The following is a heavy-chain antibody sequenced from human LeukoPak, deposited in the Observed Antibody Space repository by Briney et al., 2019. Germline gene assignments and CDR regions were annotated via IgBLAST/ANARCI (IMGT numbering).Heavy chain of an antibody. CDR2: IQRGGDDY. Sequence: GGSLRLSCAASGFTSSTYWMSWVRQAPGKGLEWVANIQRGGDDYYYMNSVKGRFTISRDNAKNSLYLQMNSLRAEDTAVYYCARGSSSGWTTTRWGQGTLVTVSS. CDR3: ARGSSSGWTTTR. J-gene: IGHJ4*02. D-gene: IGHD6-19*01. CDR1: GFTSSTYW. V-gene: IGHV3-7*01.